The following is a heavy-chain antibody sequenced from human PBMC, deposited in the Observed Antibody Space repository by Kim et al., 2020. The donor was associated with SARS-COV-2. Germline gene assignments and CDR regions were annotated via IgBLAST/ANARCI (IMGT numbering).Heavy chain of an antibody. J-gene: IGHJ3*02. CDR3: ARGYSSSWYWAFAI. D-gene: IGHD6-13*01. V-gene: IGHV3-13*01. Sequence: GGSLRLSCAASGFTFSSYDMHWVRQATGKGLEWVSAIGTAGDTYYPGSVKGRFTISRENAKNSLYLQMNSLRAGDTAVYYCARGYSSSWYWAFAIWGQGTMVTVSS. CDR1: GFTFSSYD. CDR2: IGTAGDT.